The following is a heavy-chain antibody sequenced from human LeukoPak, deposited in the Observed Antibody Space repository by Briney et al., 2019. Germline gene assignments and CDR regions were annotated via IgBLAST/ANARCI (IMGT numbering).Heavy chain of an antibody. Sequence: ASVKVSCKASGYTFTSYGISWVRQAPGQGLEWMGRINPNSGGTNYAQKFQGRVTMTRDTSISTAYMELSRLRSDDTAVYYCARVWGIVGASDAFDIWGQGTMVTVSS. D-gene: IGHD1-26*01. CDR1: GYTFTSYG. V-gene: IGHV1-2*06. CDR2: INPNSGGT. J-gene: IGHJ3*02. CDR3: ARVWGIVGASDAFDI.